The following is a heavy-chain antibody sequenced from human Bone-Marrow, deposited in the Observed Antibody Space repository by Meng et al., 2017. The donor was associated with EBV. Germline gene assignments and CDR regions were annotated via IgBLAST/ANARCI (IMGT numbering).Heavy chain of an antibody. D-gene: IGHD6-13*01. CDR1: GFTFSSYA. V-gene: IGHV3-23*04. CDR3: ATARWSIAAAGTYFQH. Sequence: EVQLVESGGXLVQPGGSLRLSWAASGFTFSSYAMSWVRQAPGKGLEWVSAISGSGSSTYYADSVKGHFTISRDNSKNTLYLQMNSLRAEDTAIYYCATARWSIAAAGTYFQHWGQGTLVTVSS. CDR2: ISGSGSST. J-gene: IGHJ1*01.